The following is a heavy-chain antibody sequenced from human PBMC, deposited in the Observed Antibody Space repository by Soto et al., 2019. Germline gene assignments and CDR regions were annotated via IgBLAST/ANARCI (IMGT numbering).Heavy chain of an antibody. Sequence: GGSLRLSCAASGFTFSSYWMSWVRQAPGKGLEWVANINQDGSEKYYVDSVKGRFTIARDNAKNSLHLQMSSLRAEDTAVYYCAIAPGHSSGWYGYFQHWGQGTLVTVS. D-gene: IGHD6-19*01. V-gene: IGHV3-7*01. CDR2: INQDGSEK. CDR3: AIAPGHSSGWYGYFQH. CDR1: GFTFSSYW. J-gene: IGHJ1*01.